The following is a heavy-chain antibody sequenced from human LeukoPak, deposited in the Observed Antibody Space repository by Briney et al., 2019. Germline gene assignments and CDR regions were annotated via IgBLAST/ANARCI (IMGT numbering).Heavy chain of an antibody. CDR2: INPNSGGT. J-gene: IGHJ4*02. V-gene: IGHV1-2*06. CDR1: GYTFTGYY. Sequence: ASVKVSCKASGYTFTGYYMHWVRQAPGQGLEWMGRINPNSGGTDYAQKFQGRVTMTRDTSISTAYMELSRLRSDDTAVYFCARDRDIGELDYWGQGTLVTVSS. D-gene: IGHD1-1*01. CDR3: ARDRDIGELDY.